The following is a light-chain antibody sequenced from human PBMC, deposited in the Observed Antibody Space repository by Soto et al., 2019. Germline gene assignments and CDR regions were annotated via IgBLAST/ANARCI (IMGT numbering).Light chain of an antibody. CDR3: QQYNAYSRM. Sequence: DIQITQSPSTLSASVGDRVTITCRASESISSGLAWYQRKPGKAPNLLIYKASTLESGVPSRFSGSGSGTEFTLTISSXQPGDFATYYCQQYNAYSRMFGQGTKVDIK. CDR1: ESISSG. J-gene: IGKJ1*01. CDR2: KAS. V-gene: IGKV1-5*03.